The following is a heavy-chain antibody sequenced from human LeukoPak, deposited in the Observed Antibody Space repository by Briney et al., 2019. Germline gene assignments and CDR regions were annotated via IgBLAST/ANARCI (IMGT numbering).Heavy chain of an antibody. V-gene: IGHV1-69*05. D-gene: IGHD3-22*01. CDR2: IIPIFGTA. J-gene: IGHJ4*02. CDR1: GGTFSSYA. CDR3: ASYAGSYYYDSSGYYSFDY. Sequence: ASVKVSCKASGGTFSSYAISWVRQAPGQGLEWMGGIIPIFGTANYAQKFQGRVTITTDESTSTAYMELSSLRSEDTAVYYCASYAGSYYYDSSGYYSFDYWGQGTLVTVSS.